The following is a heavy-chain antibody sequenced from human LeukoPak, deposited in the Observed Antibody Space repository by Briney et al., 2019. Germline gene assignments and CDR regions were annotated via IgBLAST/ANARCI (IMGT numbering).Heavy chain of an antibody. CDR1: GGSIGGSYY. J-gene: IGHJ4*01. CDR3: ARIIYYYETGGFRDYFDS. V-gene: IGHV4-61*02. CDR2: IYSSGTA. Sequence: SQTLSLTCTVSGGSIGGSYYWNWIRQPAGKGLEWIGRIYSSGTANYNPSLKSRVTISVDTSKNQFSLKLTSVTAADTAIYYCARIIYYYETGGFRDYFDSWGHGTLVTASS. D-gene: IGHD3-22*01.